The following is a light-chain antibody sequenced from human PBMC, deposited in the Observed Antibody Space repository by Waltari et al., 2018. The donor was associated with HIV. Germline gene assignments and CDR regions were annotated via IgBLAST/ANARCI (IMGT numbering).Light chain of an antibody. CDR2: DVS. Sequence: QSALTQPRSVSGSPGQSVTTPCTGTSNDVAGYNYVSWYQHHPGKAPKLMIFDVSKRPSGVPDRFSGSKSGNTASLTISGLQAEDEADYYCCSYAGTYTSWVFGGGTKLTVV. CDR3: CSYAGTYTSWV. V-gene: IGLV2-11*01. CDR1: SNDVAGYNY. J-gene: IGLJ3*02.